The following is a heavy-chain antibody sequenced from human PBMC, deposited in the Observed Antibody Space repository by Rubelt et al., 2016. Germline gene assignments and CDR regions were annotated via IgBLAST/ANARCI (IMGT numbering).Heavy chain of an antibody. D-gene: IGHD3-10*01. J-gene: IGHJ5*02. CDR2: IGGDGSST. V-gene: IGHV3-74*02. CDR1: GFTFSSYA. CDR3: TTGDYYGWGRGNVSPHDH. Sequence: EVQLLESGGGLVQPGGSLRLSCAASGFTFSSYAMTWVRQAPGKGLVWVSRIGGDGSSTSYADSVTGRFTISRGNAKNTVYLQMNSLTPEDPAVYYWTTGDYYGWGRGNVSPHDHWGQLTLVTVS.